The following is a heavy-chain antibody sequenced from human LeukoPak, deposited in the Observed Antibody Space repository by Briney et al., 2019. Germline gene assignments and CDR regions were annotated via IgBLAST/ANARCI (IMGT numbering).Heavy chain of an antibody. CDR2: INHSGST. J-gene: IGHJ6*03. D-gene: IGHD3-3*01. Sequence: PSETLSLTCAVYGGSFSGYYWSWIRQPPGKGLEWIGEINHSGSTNYNPSLKSRVTISVDTSKNQFSLKLSSVTAADTAVYYCARLTSGYRAYYYYMDVWGKGTTVTVSS. V-gene: IGHV4-34*01. CDR3: ARLTSGYRAYYYYMDV. CDR1: GGSFSGYY.